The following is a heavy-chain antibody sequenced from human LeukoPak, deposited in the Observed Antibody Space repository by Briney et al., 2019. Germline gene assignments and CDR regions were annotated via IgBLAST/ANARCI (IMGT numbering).Heavy chain of an antibody. CDR2: ISGGGAST. V-gene: IGHV3-23*01. CDR3: AKHHSGLRYDY. D-gene: IGHD4-17*01. J-gene: IGHJ4*02. Sequence: GGSLRLSRAASGFTFSNYAMSWVRQAPGKGLAWVSTISGGGASTYYADSVKGRFTISRDTSMNTLYLQMNSLRAEDTAIYYCAKHHSGLRYDYWGQGTLVTVSS. CDR1: GFTFSNYA.